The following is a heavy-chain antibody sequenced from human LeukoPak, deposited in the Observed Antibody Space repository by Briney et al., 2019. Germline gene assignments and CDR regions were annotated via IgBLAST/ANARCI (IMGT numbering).Heavy chain of an antibody. V-gene: IGHV1-18*01. CDR1: GYTFTSYG. J-gene: IGHJ5*02. CDR2: ISAYNGNT. D-gene: IGHD2-15*01. CDR3: ARDCYPVVVATGGFDP. Sequence: ASVKVSCKASGYTFTSYGISWVRQAPGQGLEWMGWISAYNGNTNYAQKLQGRVTITTDTSTSTAYMELRSLRSDDTAVYYCARDCYPVVVATGGFDPWGQGTLVTVSP.